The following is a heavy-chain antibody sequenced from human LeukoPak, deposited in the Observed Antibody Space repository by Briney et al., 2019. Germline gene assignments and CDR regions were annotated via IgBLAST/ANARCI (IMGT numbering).Heavy chain of an antibody. Sequence: GGSLRLSCAASGFTFSSYGMHWVRQAPGKGLEWVAFIRYDGSNKYYADSVKGRFTISRDNSKNTLYLQMNSLRAEDTAVYYCAKAVLGYCSSTSCNNWFDPWGQGTLVTVSS. J-gene: IGHJ5*02. D-gene: IGHD2-2*01. V-gene: IGHV3-30*02. CDR3: AKAVLGYCSSTSCNNWFDP. CDR2: IRYDGSNK. CDR1: GFTFSSYG.